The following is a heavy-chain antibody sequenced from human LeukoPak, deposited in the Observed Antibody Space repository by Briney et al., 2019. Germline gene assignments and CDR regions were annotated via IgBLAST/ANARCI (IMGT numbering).Heavy chain of an antibody. J-gene: IGHJ4*02. V-gene: IGHV1-18*01. CDR2: ISPHSHTT. CDR1: GYSLTNFF. Sequence: ASLTASCKASGYSLTNFFIRWVRQAPGQGLEWVGWISPHSHTTHYAEKFQGRVTMTTDTPTTTVYMELRSLRSDDTAVYFCARGQTMYYWGQGTPVTVSS. CDR3: ARGQTMYY. D-gene: IGHD3-10*02.